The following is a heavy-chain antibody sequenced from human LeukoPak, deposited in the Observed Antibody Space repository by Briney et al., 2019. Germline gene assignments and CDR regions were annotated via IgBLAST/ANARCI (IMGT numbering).Heavy chain of an antibody. J-gene: IGHJ4*02. D-gene: IGHD1-26*01. CDR3: ARDLVVGAAHFDY. CDR1: GYTFGNYG. CDR2: INPNSGGT. V-gene: IGHV1-2*02. Sequence: ASVKVSCKAAGYTFGNYGIKWVRQAPGQGLEWMGWINPNSGGTNYAQKFQGRVTMTRDTSISTAYMELSRLTSDDTAVYFCARDLVVGAAHFDYWGQGTLVTVSS.